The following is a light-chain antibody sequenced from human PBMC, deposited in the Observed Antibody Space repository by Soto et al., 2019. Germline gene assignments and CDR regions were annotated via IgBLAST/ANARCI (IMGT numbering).Light chain of an antibody. J-gene: IGKJ1*01. CDR2: AAS. CDR3: QQSYSTPPT. CDR1: HSISSY. Sequence: DSQMTQSPSSLSASVGDRVTITFRSSHSISSYLNWYQQKPGKAPKLLIYAASSLQSGVPSRFSGSGSGTDFTLTIGSLQAEDVATYYCQQSYSTPPTFRQGTKVDIK. V-gene: IGKV1-39*01.